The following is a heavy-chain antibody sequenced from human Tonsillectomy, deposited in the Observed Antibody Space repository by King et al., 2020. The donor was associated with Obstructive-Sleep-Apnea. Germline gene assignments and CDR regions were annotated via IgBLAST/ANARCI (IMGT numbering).Heavy chain of an antibody. V-gene: IGHV4-34*01. CDR2: INHSGST. D-gene: IGHD2-15*01. Sequence: VQLQQWGAGLLKPSETLSLTCAVYGGSFSGYYWSWIRQPPGKGLECIGEINHSGSTNYNPSLKSRVTISVDTSKNQFSLKRSSVTAADTAVYYCARQGYCSGGSCRYYFDYWGQGTLVTVSS. J-gene: IGHJ4*02. CDR3: ARQGYCSGGSCRYYFDY. CDR1: GGSFSGYY.